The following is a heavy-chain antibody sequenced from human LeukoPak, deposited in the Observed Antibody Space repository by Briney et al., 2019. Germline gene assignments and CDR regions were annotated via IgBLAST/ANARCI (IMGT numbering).Heavy chain of an antibody. V-gene: IGHV1-46*01. Sequence: ASVKVSCNVSGNTFTSHYMHWVRQAPGQGLEWMGIIKPTDGRTTYAQKFQGRLTMTRDTSTNTVYMELSSLRFEDTAVYYCVSYNNAQNCFDPGAQGTLVTVSS. D-gene: IGHD3-10*01. CDR3: VSYNNAQNCFDP. J-gene: IGHJ5*02. CDR1: GNTFTSHY. CDR2: IKPTDGRT.